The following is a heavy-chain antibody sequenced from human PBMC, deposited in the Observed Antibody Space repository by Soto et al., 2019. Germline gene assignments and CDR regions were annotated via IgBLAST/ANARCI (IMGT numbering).Heavy chain of an antibody. CDR3: AGVPSCSSSSCYSYFDS. V-gene: IGHV3-74*01. CDR2: ISSDGSST. J-gene: IGHJ4*02. Sequence: EVQLVESGGGLVQPGGSLRLSCAASGFTLSNYWMHWARQAPGKGLVWVSRISSDGSSTNYADSVKGRFTISRDNAKNTPHLQMNRLRDEDTAVYYCAGVPSCSSSSCYSYFDSWGQGTLVTVSS. CDR1: GFTLSNYW. D-gene: IGHD2-2*01.